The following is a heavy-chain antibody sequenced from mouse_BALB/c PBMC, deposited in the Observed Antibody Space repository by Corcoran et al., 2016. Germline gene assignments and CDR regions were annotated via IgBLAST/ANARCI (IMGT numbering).Heavy chain of an antibody. D-gene: IGHD1-1*01. Sequence: EVQLQQSGPELVKPGASMKISCKASGYSFTGYTMNWVKQSHGKNLEWIGLINPYNGGTSYNQKFKGKATLTVDKSSSTAYMELLSLTSEDSAVYYCARRDRYGSRDYYAMDYWGQGTPVTVSS. V-gene: IGHV1-18*01. J-gene: IGHJ4*01. CDR2: INPYNGGT. CDR3: ARRDRYGSRDYYAMDY. CDR1: GYSFTGYT.